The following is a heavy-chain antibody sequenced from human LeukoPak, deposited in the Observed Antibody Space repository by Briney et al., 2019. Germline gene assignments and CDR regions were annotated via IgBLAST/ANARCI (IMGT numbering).Heavy chain of an antibody. J-gene: IGHJ3*02. CDR1: GFPFSSYA. CDR2: ISGDGATT. V-gene: IGHV3-23*01. D-gene: IGHD3-16*01. Sequence: AGGSLRLSCAASGFPFSSYAMTWVRQAPGKGLEWVSSISGDGATTYHADSVKGRFTISRDNAKNTLYLQMNSLRAEDTAVYYCARDYAVGESFDIWGQGTLVTVSS. CDR3: ARDYAVGESFDI.